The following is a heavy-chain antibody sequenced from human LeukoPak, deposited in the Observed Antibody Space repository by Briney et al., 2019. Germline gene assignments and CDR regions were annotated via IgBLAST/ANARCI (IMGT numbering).Heavy chain of an antibody. CDR2: ISSSSSYI. D-gene: IGHD1-26*01. CDR3: ARDGFEWELLESAFDY. V-gene: IGHV3-21*01. J-gene: IGHJ4*02. Sequence: NPGGSLRLSCAASGFTFSSYSMNWVRQAPGKGLEWVSSISSSSSYIYYADSVKGRFTISRDNAKNSLYLQMNSLRAEDTAVYYCARDGFEWELLESAFDYWGQGTLVTVSS. CDR1: GFTFSSYS.